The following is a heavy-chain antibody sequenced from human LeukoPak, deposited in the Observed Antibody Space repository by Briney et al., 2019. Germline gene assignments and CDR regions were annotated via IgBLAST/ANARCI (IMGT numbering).Heavy chain of an antibody. Sequence: ASVKVSCKVSGYTLTELSMHWVRQAPGKGLEWMGGFDPEDGETIYAQKFQGRVTMTEDTSTDTAYMDLNSLRSEDTAIYYCATLLIVVVPAASTFYFDYWGQGTLVTVSS. CDR1: GYTLTELS. D-gene: IGHD2-2*01. CDR3: ATLLIVVVPAASTFYFDY. J-gene: IGHJ4*02. CDR2: FDPEDGET. V-gene: IGHV1-24*01.